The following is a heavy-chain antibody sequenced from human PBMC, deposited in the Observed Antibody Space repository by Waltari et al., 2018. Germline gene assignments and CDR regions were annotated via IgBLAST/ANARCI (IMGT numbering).Heavy chain of an antibody. D-gene: IGHD4-17*01. CDR1: GGTFSSYT. V-gene: IGHV1-69*02. CDR2: IIPILGIA. CDR3: ARSYGDYDFDY. Sequence: VQLVQSGAEVKKPGSSVKVSCKASGGTFSSYTISWVRQAPGQGLEWMGRIIPILGIANYAQKFQGRVTITADKSTSTAYMELSSLRSEDTAVYYCARSYGDYDFDYWGQGTLVTVSS. J-gene: IGHJ4*02.